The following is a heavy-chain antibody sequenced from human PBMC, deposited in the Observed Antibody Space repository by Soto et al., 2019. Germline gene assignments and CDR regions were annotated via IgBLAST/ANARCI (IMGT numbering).Heavy chain of an antibody. D-gene: IGHD5-18*01. CDR3: AAGYSSLDY. V-gene: IGHV1-2*02. CDR1: GYTFTGYY. CDR2: INPNSGGT. Sequence: ASVKVSCKASGYTFTGYYMQWVRQANGQGLEWMGWINPNSGGTNYAQKFQGRVTMTRDMSISTAYMELSSLISEVTAVYYCAAGYSSLDYWGQGTLVTVSS. J-gene: IGHJ4*02.